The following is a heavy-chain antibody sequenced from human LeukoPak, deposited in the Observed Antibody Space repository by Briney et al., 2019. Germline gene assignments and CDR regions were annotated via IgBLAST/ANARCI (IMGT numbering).Heavy chain of an antibody. J-gene: IGHJ4*02. Sequence: SETLSLTCAVSGYSISSGYYLGWIRQPPGKGLEWIGSSYHSGNTNYNPSLKSRVTISVDTSKNQFSLKVSSVTAADTALYYCARWYSSSGYLDYWGQGTLVTVSS. CDR2: SYHSGNT. D-gene: IGHD6-6*01. CDR1: GYSISSGYY. V-gene: IGHV4-38-2*01. CDR3: ARWYSSSGYLDY.